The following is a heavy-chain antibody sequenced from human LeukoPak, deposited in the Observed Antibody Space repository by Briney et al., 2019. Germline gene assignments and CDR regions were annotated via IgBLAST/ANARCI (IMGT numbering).Heavy chain of an antibody. CDR2: IYHSGST. D-gene: IGHD2-8*01. V-gene: IGHV4-38-2*02. Sequence: SETLSLTCTVSGYSISSGYYWGWIRQPPGKGLEWIGSIYHSGSTYYNPSLKSRVTISVDTSKNQFSLKLSSVTAADTAVYYCARDGNIVQWGHWFDPWGQGTLVTVSP. CDR3: ARDGNIVQWGHWFDP. J-gene: IGHJ5*02. CDR1: GYSISSGYY.